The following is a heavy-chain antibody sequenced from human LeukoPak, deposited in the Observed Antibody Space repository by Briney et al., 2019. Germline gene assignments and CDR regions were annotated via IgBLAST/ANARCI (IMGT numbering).Heavy chain of an antibody. CDR3: ARSSAAEDPFRWHGMDV. D-gene: IGHD6-13*01. J-gene: IGHJ6*02. V-gene: IGHV1-58*01. CDR1: GFTFASST. Sequence: SVKVSCKASGFTFASSTLQWVRQARGQRLEWIGWIVVGSGYTDSAQKFQGRVTIARDMSTTTAYMELSRLRSDDTAVYYCARSSAAEDPFRWHGMDVWGQGTTVTVSS. CDR2: IVVGSGYT.